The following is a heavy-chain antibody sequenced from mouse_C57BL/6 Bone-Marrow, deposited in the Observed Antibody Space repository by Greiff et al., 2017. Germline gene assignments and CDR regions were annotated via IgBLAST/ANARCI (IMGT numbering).Heavy chain of an antibody. J-gene: IGHJ2*01. Sequence: EVKLVESGAELVKPGASVKLSCTASGFNIKDYYMHWVKQRTEQGMEWIGRIDPEDGETKSAPKFQGKATITADTPSNTAYLQISSLTSEDTAIYYCARSGLLRFDYWGQGTTLTVSS. CDR2: IDPEDGET. V-gene: IGHV14-2*01. CDR1: GFNIKDYY. CDR3: ARSGLLRFDY. D-gene: IGHD1-1*01.